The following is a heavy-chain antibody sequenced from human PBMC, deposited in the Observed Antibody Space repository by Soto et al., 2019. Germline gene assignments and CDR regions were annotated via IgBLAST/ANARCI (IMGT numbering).Heavy chain of an antibody. D-gene: IGHD3-16*02. CDR2: ISAYNGNT. CDR3: ARCSFTFGGVIEAPPY. CDR1: GYTFTSYG. J-gene: IGHJ4*02. Sequence: GASVKGSCKASGYTFTSYGISWVRQAPGQGLEWMGWISAYNGNTNYAQKLQGRVTMTTDTSTSTAYMELRSLRSDDTAVYYCARCSFTFGGVIEAPPYWGQGTLVTVSS. V-gene: IGHV1-18*01.